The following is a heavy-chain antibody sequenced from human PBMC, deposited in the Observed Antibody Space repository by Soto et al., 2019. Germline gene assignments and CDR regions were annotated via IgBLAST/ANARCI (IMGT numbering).Heavy chain of an antibody. D-gene: IGHD3-16*01. CDR2: IKQDGSQK. J-gene: IGHJ4*02. V-gene: IGHV3-7*01. CDR1: GFTFSSYW. CDR3: TCDTAYTPY. Sequence: EVQLVESGGGLVQPGGSLRLSCAASGFTFSSYWMGWVRQAPGKGLEWVANIKQDGSQKNYVDSVKGRFTISRDNAKNSLYLPMNSLRADDTAVYYCTCDTAYTPYWGRGTLVTVSS.